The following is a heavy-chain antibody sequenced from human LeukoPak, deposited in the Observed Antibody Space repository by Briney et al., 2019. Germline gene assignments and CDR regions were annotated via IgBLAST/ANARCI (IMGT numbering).Heavy chain of an antibody. V-gene: IGHV4-4*02. CDR2: IYHSGAT. CDR1: GDSITSSKW. J-gene: IGHJ4*02. D-gene: IGHD3-16*01. Sequence: SGTLSLTCAVSGDSITSSKWWSWVRQSPEKGLEWIGEIYHSGATNYNPSLKSRVTMSVDKSKNQFSLNLSSVTAADTAVYYCASGSHAVTTHFDYWGQGTLVTVSS. CDR3: ASGSHAVTTHFDY.